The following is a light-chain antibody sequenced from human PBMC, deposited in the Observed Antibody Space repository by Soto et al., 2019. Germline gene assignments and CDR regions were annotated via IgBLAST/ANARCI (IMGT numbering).Light chain of an antibody. Sequence: IQLTQSQYSLSAYVGDRVTLTCRASQSISSYLNWYQQTPGKAPKLLIYAESSLQSGVPPRFSGSRSGTDFTLTIRSLQPEDFATYSCQQLNTYPVTFGGGTKVDIK. V-gene: IGKV1-39*01. CDR3: QQLNTYPVT. J-gene: IGKJ4*01. CDR2: AES. CDR1: QSISSY.